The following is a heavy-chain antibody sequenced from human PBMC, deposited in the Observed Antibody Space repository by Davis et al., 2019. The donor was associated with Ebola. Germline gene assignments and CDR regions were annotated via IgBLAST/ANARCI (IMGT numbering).Heavy chain of an antibody. Sequence: GESLKISCKGSGYSFTSYWIGWVRQMPGKGLEWMGIIYPGDSDTRYSPSFQGQVTISADKSISTAYLQWSSLKASDTAMYYCARHEATSSSWSEYFQHWGQGTLVTVSS. V-gene: IGHV5-51*01. J-gene: IGHJ1*01. CDR3: ARHEATSSSWSEYFQH. CDR2: IYPGDSDT. D-gene: IGHD6-13*01. CDR1: GYSFTSYW.